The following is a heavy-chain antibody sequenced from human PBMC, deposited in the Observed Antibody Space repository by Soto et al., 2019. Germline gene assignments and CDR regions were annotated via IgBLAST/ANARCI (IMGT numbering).Heavy chain of an antibody. CDR2: ISAYNGNT. Sequence: GASVKVSCKASGYTFTSYGISWVRQAPGQGLEWMGWISAYNGNTNYAQKLQGRATMTTDTSTSTAYMELRSLRSDDTAVYYCAREIRGVIGTVENYYYYYMDVWGKGTTVTVSS. V-gene: IGHV1-18*01. CDR3: AREIRGVIGTVENYYYYYMDV. J-gene: IGHJ6*03. D-gene: IGHD3-10*01. CDR1: GYTFTSYG.